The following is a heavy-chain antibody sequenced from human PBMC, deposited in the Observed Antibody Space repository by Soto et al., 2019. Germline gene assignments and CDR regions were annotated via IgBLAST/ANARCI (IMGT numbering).Heavy chain of an antibody. J-gene: IGHJ4*02. CDR2: IYHTGAT. V-gene: IGHV4-4*02. CDR1: GDSISSSHW. Sequence: QVQLQESGPGLVKPSETLSLTCAVAGDSISSSHWWSWVRQPPGKGLEWIGKIYHTGATNYNRSLKRRVTMSVDNSRNDCSVNLTPVTAADTAVYYCARGGHFDSVGGGFDRWGQGALVTVSS. CDR3: ARGGHFDSVGGGFDR. D-gene: IGHD3-22*01.